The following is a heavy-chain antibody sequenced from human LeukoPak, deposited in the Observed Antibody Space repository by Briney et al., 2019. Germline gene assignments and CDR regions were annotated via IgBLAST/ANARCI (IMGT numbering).Heavy chain of an antibody. V-gene: IGHV3-11*01. D-gene: IGHD6-13*01. CDR1: GFTFSDYY. CDR2: ISSSGSTI. Sequence: GGSLRLSCAASGFTFSDYYMSWIRQAPGKGLEWVSYISSSGSTIYYADSVKGRFTISRDNAKNSLYLQMNSLRAEDTAVYYRAREQGGQSSSSWSYYYDMDVWGKGTTVTISS. CDR3: AREQGGQSSSSWSYYYDMDV. J-gene: IGHJ6*03.